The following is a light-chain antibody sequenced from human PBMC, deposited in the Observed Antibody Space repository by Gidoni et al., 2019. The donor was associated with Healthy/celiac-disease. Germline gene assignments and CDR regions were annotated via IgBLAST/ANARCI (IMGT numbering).Light chain of an antibody. J-gene: IGKJ4*01. CDR1: QSVSSY. Sequence: EFVLTQSPATLSLSPGERATLSCRASQSVSSYLAWNQQKPGQAPRLLIYDASNRATGIPARFSGSGSGTDFTLTISSLEPEDFAVYYCQQRSNWLTFGGGTKVEIK. CDR2: DAS. CDR3: QQRSNWLT. V-gene: IGKV3-11*01.